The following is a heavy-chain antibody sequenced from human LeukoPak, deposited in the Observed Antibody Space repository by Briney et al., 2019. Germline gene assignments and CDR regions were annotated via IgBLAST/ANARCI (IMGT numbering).Heavy chain of an antibody. CDR3: ARDSRLGATTFQDY. CDR1: GFTFSSYG. J-gene: IGHJ4*02. CDR2: IWYDGSNK. V-gene: IGHV3-33*01. D-gene: IGHD1-26*01. Sequence: GGSLRLSCAASGFTFSSYGMHWVRQAPGKGLEWVAVIWYDGSNKYYADSVKGRFTISRDNSQNTLYLQMNSLRAEDTAVYYCARDSRLGATTFQDYWGQGTLVTVSS.